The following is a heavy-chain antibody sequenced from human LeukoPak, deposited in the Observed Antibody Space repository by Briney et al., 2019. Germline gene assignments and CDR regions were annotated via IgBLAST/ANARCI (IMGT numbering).Heavy chain of an antibody. J-gene: IGHJ5*02. CDR3: TQDYMGSYLA. Sequence: GGSLRLSCAASGFTFDKYPIHWVRQPPGEGLEWVALVSGNGWTTFYAGSVKGRFTISRDNSKNSVYLQMNSLMSEDTALYYCTQDYMGSYLAWGQGTLVTVSS. CDR2: VSGNGWTT. V-gene: IGHV3-43*02. CDR1: GFTFDKYP. D-gene: IGHD1-26*01.